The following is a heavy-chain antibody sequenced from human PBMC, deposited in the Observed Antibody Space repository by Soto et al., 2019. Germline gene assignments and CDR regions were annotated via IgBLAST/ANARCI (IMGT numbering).Heavy chain of an antibody. V-gene: IGHV3-53*04. Sequence: EVQLVESGGGLVQPGGSLRLSCAASGFTVSSNYMSWVRQAPGKGLEWVSGIFTGGSTYYADSVKGRFTISRHSSMNTVYLQMDSLRAEDTAVYYCARDRQSSGWLDAFDIWGQGTMVTVSS. CDR1: GFTVSSNY. D-gene: IGHD6-19*01. CDR3: ARDRQSSGWLDAFDI. J-gene: IGHJ3*02. CDR2: IFTGGST.